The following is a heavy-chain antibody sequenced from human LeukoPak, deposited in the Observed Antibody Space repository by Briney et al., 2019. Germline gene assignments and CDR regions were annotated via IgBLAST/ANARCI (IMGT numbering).Heavy chain of an antibody. Sequence: GGSLRLSCAASGLTFSSYWMSWVRQAPGKGLEWVADIKEDGSEKHYADSVKGRFTISRDNAKNTLYLQMNSLRAEDTAVYYCARWYYYGYDDCWGQGTLVTVSS. CDR3: ARWYYYGYDDC. CDR2: IKEDGSEK. CDR1: GLTFSSYW. V-gene: IGHV3-7*03. D-gene: IGHD3-10*01. J-gene: IGHJ4*02.